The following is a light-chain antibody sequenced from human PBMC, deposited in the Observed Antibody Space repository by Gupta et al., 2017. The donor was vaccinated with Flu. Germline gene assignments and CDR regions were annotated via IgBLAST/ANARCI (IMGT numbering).Light chain of an antibody. J-gene: IGKJ4*02. V-gene: IGKV3-20*01. CDR1: QSVSSSY. CDR2: GAS. CDR3: HQEGNSPCT. Sequence: EIVLTQSPGTLSLSPGEKATLSCRASQSVSSSYLAWYQQKPGQAPRLLIYGASSRATGIPDRFSGSGSGTEFTLTISRLDSEDFAVYYCHQEGNSPCTFGGGTKVEIK.